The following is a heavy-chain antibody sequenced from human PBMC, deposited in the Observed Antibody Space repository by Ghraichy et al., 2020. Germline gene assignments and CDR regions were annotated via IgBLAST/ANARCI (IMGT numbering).Heavy chain of an antibody. Sequence: GESLNISCAASGFTFSSYGMHWVRQAPGKGLEWVAVISYDGSNKYYADSVKGRFTISRDNSKNTLYLQMNSLRAEDTAVYYCAKEATVLLWFGELYNWFDPWGQGTLVTVSS. V-gene: IGHV3-30*18. J-gene: IGHJ5*02. CDR1: GFTFSSYG. CDR3: AKEATVLLWFGELYNWFDP. D-gene: IGHD3-10*01. CDR2: ISYDGSNK.